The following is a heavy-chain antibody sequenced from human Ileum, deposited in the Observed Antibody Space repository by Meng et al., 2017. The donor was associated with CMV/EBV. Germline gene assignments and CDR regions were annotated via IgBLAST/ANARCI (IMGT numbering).Heavy chain of an antibody. CDR3: TRDGEGGDDVFEF. CDR2: VYYNGMT. D-gene: IGHD3-10*01. J-gene: IGHJ4*02. V-gene: IGHV4-59*01. Sequence: SETLSLTCSVSGGSISYYYLSWIRQSPGKGPEWMGYVYYNGMTKLNPSLKGRVTISADTSTNQVPLTLTSVTTADTAVYYCTRDGEGGDDVFEFWGQGIMVTVSS. CDR1: GGSISYYY.